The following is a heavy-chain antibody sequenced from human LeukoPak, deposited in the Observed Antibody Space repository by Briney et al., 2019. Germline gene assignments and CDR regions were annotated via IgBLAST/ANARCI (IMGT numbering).Heavy chain of an antibody. CDR3: ARGVAVALKLNY. V-gene: IGHV3-23*01. CDR1: GFTFSSYA. CDR2: ISGSGGST. J-gene: IGHJ4*02. Sequence: GGSLRLSCAASGFTFSSYAMSWVRQAPGKGLEWVSAISGSGGSTYYADSVKGRFTISRDNSKNTLYLQMNSLRAEDTAVYYCARGVAVALKLNYWGQGTLVTVSS. D-gene: IGHD6-19*01.